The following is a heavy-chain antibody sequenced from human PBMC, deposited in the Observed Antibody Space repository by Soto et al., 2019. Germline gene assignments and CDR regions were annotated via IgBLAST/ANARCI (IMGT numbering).Heavy chain of an antibody. Sequence: SETLSLTCAVYGGSFSGYYWSWIRQPAGKGLEWIGRIYTSGSTNYNPSLKSRVTMSVDTSKNQFSLKLSSVTAADTAVYYCARAVLDYYYYYGMDVWGQGTTVTVSS. V-gene: IGHV4-59*10. CDR2: IYTSGST. D-gene: IGHD2-8*02. J-gene: IGHJ6*02. CDR3: ARAVLDYYYYYGMDV. CDR1: GGSFSGYY.